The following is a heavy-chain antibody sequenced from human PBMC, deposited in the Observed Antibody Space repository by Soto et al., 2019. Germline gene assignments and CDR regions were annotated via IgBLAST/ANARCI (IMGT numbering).Heavy chain of an antibody. V-gene: IGHV1-2*04. J-gene: IGHJ5*02. CDR3: ARWVGASNWFDT. CDR2: INTNTGDT. D-gene: IGHD1-26*01. CDR1: GYTFTGYH. Sequence: ASVKVSCKTSGYTFTGYHIHWFRQAPGQGLEWMGWINTNTGDTNYAQKFEGWVTMTRDTSINKAYVQVSTLTSDDTAVYYCARWVGASNWFDTWGQGTQVTVSS.